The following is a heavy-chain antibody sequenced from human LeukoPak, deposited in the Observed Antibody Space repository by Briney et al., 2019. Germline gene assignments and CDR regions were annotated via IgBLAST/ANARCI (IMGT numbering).Heavy chain of an antibody. CDR3: ARASGATYYYYYMDV. CDR2: IIPILGIA. D-gene: IGHD4/OR15-4a*01. J-gene: IGHJ6*03. CDR1: GGTFSSYT. V-gene: IGHV1-69*02. Sequence: SVKVSCKASGGTFSSYTISWVRQAPGQGLEWMGRIIPILGIANYAQKFQGRITITADKSTSTAYMELSSLRSEDTAVYYCARASGATYYYYYMDVWGKGATVTVSS.